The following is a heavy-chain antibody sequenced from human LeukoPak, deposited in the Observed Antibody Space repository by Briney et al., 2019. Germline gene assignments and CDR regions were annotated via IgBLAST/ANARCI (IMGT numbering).Heavy chain of an antibody. CDR3: ARDGYCSGGSCYSPNFDY. D-gene: IGHD2-15*01. J-gene: IGHJ4*02. V-gene: IGHV1-18*01. CDR2: ISAHNGNT. Sequence: ASVKVSCKASGHTFISYGISWVRQAPGQGLEWMGWISAHNGNTNYAQKLQGRVTMTTDTSTSTAYMELRSLRSDDTAVYYCARDGYCSGGSCYSPNFDYWGQGTLVTVSS. CDR1: GHTFISYG.